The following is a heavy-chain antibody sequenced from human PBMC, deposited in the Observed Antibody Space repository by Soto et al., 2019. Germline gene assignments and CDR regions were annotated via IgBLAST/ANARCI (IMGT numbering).Heavy chain of an antibody. Sequence: ASVKVSCKVSGYTLTELSMHWVRQAPGKGLEWMGGFDPEDGETIYAQKFQGRVTMTEGTSTDTAYMELGSLRSEDTAVYYCATPGRPATYYDFWSGYPTPDAFDIWGQGAMVTVS. V-gene: IGHV1-24*01. CDR3: ATPGRPATYYDFWSGYPTPDAFDI. J-gene: IGHJ3*02. D-gene: IGHD3-3*01. CDR2: FDPEDGET. CDR1: GYTLTELS.